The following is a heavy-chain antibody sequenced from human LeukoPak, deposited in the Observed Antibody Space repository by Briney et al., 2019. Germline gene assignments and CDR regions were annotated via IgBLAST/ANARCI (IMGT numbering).Heavy chain of an antibody. J-gene: IGHJ5*02. V-gene: IGHV3-74*01. Sequence: GGSLRLSCVISGFSVGRKYMSWVRQAPGKGLVWVSRINSDGSSTSYADSVKGRFTISRDNAKNTLYLQMTSLRAEDTAVYYCARDPGYCSSTSCPPGWFDPWGQGTLVTVSS. CDR3: ARDPGYCSSTSCPPGWFDP. D-gene: IGHD2-2*01. CDR1: GFSVGRKY. CDR2: INSDGSST.